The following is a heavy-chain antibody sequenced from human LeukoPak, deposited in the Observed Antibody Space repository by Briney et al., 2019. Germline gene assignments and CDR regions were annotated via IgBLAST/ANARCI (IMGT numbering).Heavy chain of an antibody. Sequence: ASVKVSCKASGGTFSNYAISWVRQAPGQGLEWMGGFIPIFGTANYAQKFQGRVTVTADESTSTAYMELSSLRSEDTAVYYCVRGRSYGDYRLDYWGQGTLVTVSS. CDR1: GGTFSNYA. CDR2: FIPIFGTA. V-gene: IGHV1-69*13. D-gene: IGHD4-17*01. J-gene: IGHJ4*02. CDR3: VRGRSYGDYRLDY.